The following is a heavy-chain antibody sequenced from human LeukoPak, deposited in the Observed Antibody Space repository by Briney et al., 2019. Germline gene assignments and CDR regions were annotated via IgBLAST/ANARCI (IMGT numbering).Heavy chain of an antibody. Sequence: PSDTLSLTCTVSGGSISSSSYYWGWIRQPPGKGLEWIGSINYSGNTYYNPSLKSRVTISVDTSRNQFSLKLSSVTAADTALYYCARIDTVVLPSTMFDYWGQGTLVTVSS. CDR2: INYSGNT. J-gene: IGHJ4*02. CDR1: GGSISSSSYY. CDR3: ARIDTVVLPSTMFDY. V-gene: IGHV4-39*01. D-gene: IGHD2-2*01.